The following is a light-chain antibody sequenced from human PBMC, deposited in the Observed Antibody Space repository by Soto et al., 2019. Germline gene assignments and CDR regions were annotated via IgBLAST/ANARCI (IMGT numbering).Light chain of an antibody. CDR1: QTVSNW. CDR3: QQYSKEST. CDR2: KTS. Sequence: DVEMTQSPSTLPTSIGDRVTINCRASQTVSNWLAWYQQKPGKAPKLLIYKTSRLESGAPSRFSASGSGPDFSLTINSLRSDDFATYFCQQYSKESTFGQGTKLEIK. J-gene: IGKJ2*01. V-gene: IGKV1-5*03.